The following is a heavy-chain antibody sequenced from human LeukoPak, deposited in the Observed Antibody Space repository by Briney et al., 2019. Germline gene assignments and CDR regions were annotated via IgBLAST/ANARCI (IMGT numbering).Heavy chain of an antibody. J-gene: IGHJ1*01. Sequence: GRSLRLSCAASGFTFSSYGMHWVRQAPGKGLEWVAVIWYDGSNKCYGDSVKGRFTISRDNSKKTLYLQMNSLRVEDTAVYYYARGDGYNDAEYLQHWGQGTLVSVS. V-gene: IGHV3-33*01. CDR1: GFTFSSYG. D-gene: IGHD5-24*01. CDR2: IWYDGSNK. CDR3: ARGDGYNDAEYLQH.